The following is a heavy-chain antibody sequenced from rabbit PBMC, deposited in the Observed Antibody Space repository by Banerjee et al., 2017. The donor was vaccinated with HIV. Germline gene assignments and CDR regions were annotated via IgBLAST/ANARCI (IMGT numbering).Heavy chain of an antibody. CDR3: ARSVVAGVKL. CDR1: GLDFSSGYW. CDR2: IYTGSGST. Sequence: QEQLKETGGGLVQPEGSLTLTCKASGLDFSSGYWICWVRQAPGKGLEWIGCIYTGSGSTYYASWAKGRFTISKTSSTTVTLQMTSLTAADTATYFCARSVVAGVKLWGQGTLVTVS. D-gene: IGHD4-1*01. V-gene: IGHV1S45*01. J-gene: IGHJ4*01.